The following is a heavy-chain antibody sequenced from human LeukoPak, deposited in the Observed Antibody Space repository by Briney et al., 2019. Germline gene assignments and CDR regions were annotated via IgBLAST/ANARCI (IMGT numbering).Heavy chain of an antibody. CDR1: GFTFSSYG. CDR2: ISYDGSNK. J-gene: IGHJ6*04. Sequence: PGWSLSLSCAACGFTFSSYGMHRVRQAPGTGLEGVAVISYDGSNKYYADSVKGRFTISRDNSKNTLYLQMNSLRAEDTAVYYCAKGGYGDYADYYYYGMDVWGKGTTVTVSS. D-gene: IGHD4-17*01. CDR3: AKGGYGDYADYYYYGMDV. V-gene: IGHV3-30*18.